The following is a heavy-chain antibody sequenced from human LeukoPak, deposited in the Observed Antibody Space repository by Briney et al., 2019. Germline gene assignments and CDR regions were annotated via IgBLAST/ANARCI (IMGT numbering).Heavy chain of an antibody. V-gene: IGHV4-39*01. Sequence: SETLSLTCTVSSGSISSSSYYWGWIRQPPGKGLEWIGSIYYSGSTYYNLSLKSRVTISVDTSKNQFSLKLSSVTAADTAVYYCARATDYSNYSIYYYYYMDVWGKGTTVTVSS. D-gene: IGHD4-11*01. CDR1: SGSISSSSYY. CDR3: ARATDYSNYSIYYYYYMDV. CDR2: IYYSGST. J-gene: IGHJ6*03.